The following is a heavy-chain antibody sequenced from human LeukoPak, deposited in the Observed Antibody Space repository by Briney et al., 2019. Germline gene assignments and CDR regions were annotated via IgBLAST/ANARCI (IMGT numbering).Heavy chain of an antibody. Sequence: GASVKVSCKASGYTFTSYAMHWVRQALGQRLEWMGWINAGNGNTKYSQKCQGRVTITRDTSASTAYMDLSSLRSEDTAVYYCARDRGLELLVDVWGQGTTVTVSS. V-gene: IGHV1-3*01. CDR2: INAGNGNT. CDR1: GYTFTSYA. D-gene: IGHD1-7*01. J-gene: IGHJ6*02. CDR3: ARDRGLELLVDV.